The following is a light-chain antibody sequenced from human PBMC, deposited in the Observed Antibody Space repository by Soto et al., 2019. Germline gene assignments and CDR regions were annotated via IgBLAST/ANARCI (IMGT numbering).Light chain of an antibody. CDR2: WAS. Sequence: DIVMTQSPDSLAVSLGERATINCKSSQSVLYSSNNENYLAWYQQKPGQPPKLLIHWASTRESGVPDRFSGSGSGTDFTLTISSVQADDVAVYYCQQYYGTRPFGQGTKLEIK. V-gene: IGKV4-1*01. CDR3: QQYYGTRP. CDR1: QSVLYSSNNENY. J-gene: IGKJ2*01.